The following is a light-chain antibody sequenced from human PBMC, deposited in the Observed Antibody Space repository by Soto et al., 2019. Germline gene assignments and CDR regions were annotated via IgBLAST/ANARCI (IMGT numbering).Light chain of an antibody. CDR2: DVS. CDR3: SSYTSSSTLV. J-gene: IGLJ1*01. V-gene: IGLV2-14*01. Sequence: QSVLTQPASVSGSPGQSITISCTGASSDVGGYNYVSWYQQHTGKAPKLMIYDVSNRPSGVSNRFSGSKSGNTASLTISELQAEDEADYYCSSYTSSSTLVFGTGTKVTVL. CDR1: SSDVGGYNY.